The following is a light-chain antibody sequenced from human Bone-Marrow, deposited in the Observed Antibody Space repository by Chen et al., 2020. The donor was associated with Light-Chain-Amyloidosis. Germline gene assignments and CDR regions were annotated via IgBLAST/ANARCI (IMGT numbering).Light chain of an antibody. V-gene: IGLV1-47*01. Sequence: QSVLTQPPSASGTPGQRVIISCSGSSSTIGNNYVYWYQQLPGTAPKLLIYNNSQRPSGVPARLSGSKSDTSASLAISGLRSEDESDYYCAAWDDSLSIWVFGGGTKVTVL. CDR2: NNS. J-gene: IGLJ3*02. CDR3: AAWDDSLSIWV. CDR1: SSTIGNNY.